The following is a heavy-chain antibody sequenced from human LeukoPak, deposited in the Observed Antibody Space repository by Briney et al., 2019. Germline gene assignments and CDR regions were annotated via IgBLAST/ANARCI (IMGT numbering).Heavy chain of an antibody. D-gene: IGHD3-22*01. Sequence: ASVKVSCTASGYTFTSYGISWVRQAPGQGLEWMGWISAYNGNTNYAQKLQGRVTMTTDTSTSTAYMELRSLRSDDTAVYYCARESYDSSGYYPSGYFDYWGQGTLVTVSS. J-gene: IGHJ4*02. CDR3: ARESYDSSGYYPSGYFDY. CDR1: GYTFTSYG. V-gene: IGHV1-18*01. CDR2: ISAYNGNT.